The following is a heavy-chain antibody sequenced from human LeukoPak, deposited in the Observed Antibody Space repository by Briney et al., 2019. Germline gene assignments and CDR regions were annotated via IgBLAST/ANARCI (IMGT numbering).Heavy chain of an antibody. CDR1: GGSINSYY. CDR3: ARASGWYNCFDP. Sequence: SETLSLTCTVSGGSINSYYWSWIRQPPGKGLEWIGYIHYSGSTNYNPSLKSRVTISVDTSKNQFSLRLSSVTAADTAVYYCARASGWYNCFDPWGQGTLVTVSS. J-gene: IGHJ5*02. CDR2: IHYSGST. D-gene: IGHD6-19*01. V-gene: IGHV4-59*01.